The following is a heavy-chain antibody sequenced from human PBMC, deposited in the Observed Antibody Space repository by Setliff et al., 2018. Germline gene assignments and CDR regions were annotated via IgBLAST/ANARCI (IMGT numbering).Heavy chain of an antibody. V-gene: IGHV3-23*01. CDR2: MYGVGAT. J-gene: IGHJ4*01. CDR3: ATSTIITYYFDY. Sequence: PGESLKISCAASGFSINVYSMTWVRQAPGKGLECVSGMYGVGATFYADSVKGRFTISRDISENTLYLQMNSLRPEDTGIYYCATSTIITYYFDYWGHGTLVTVSS. D-gene: IGHD4-4*01. CDR1: GFSINVYS.